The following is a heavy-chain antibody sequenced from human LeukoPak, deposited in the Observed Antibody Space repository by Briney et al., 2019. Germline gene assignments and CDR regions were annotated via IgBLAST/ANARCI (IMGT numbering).Heavy chain of an antibody. CDR3: ARDWVNYYDSSEPYYFDY. CDR1: GDSVSSNSAA. V-gene: IGHV6-1*01. CDR2: TYYRSKWYN. D-gene: IGHD3-22*01. J-gene: IGHJ4*02. Sequence: SQTLSLTCAISGDSVSSNSAAWNWIRQSPSRGLEWLGRTYYRSKWYNDYAVSVKSRITINPDTSKSQFSLQLNSVTPEDTAVYYCARDWVNYYDSSEPYYFDYWGQGTLVTVSS.